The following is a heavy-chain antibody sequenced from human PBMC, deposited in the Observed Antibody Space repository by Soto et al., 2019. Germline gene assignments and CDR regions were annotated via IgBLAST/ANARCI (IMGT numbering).Heavy chain of an antibody. V-gene: IGHV3-7*04. CDR2: IKQDGSEK. D-gene: IGHD3-10*01. Sequence: EVQLVESGGGLVQPGGSLRLSCAASGFTFSSYWMSWVRQAPGKGLEWVANIKQDGSEKYYVDSVKGRFTISRDNAKNSLYLQMNSLRAEDTAVYYCARDRGTLWFGELFPFDYWGQGTLVTVSS. CDR1: GFTFSSYW. CDR3: ARDRGTLWFGELFPFDY. J-gene: IGHJ4*02.